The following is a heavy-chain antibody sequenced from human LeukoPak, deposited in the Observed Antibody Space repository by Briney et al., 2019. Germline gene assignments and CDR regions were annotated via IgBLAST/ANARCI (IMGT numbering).Heavy chain of an antibody. J-gene: IGHJ6*03. Sequence: ASVKVSCKASGYTFTGYYTHWVRQAPGQGLEWMGWINPNSGGTNYAQKFQGRVTMTRDTSISTAYMELSRLRSDDTAVYYCARSWGYPFYYYYYMDVWGKGTTVTVSS. D-gene: IGHD3-16*01. CDR3: ARSWGYPFYYYYYMDV. CDR2: INPNSGGT. V-gene: IGHV1-2*02. CDR1: GYTFTGYY.